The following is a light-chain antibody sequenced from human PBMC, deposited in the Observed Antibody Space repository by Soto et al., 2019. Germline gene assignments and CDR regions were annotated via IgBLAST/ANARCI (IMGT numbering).Light chain of an antibody. CDR2: WAS. V-gene: IGKV4-1*01. CDR1: QSVLYSSNNKNY. CDR3: QQDYSTPLT. Sequence: DIVMTQSPDSLAVSLGERAPINCKSSQSVLYSSNNKNYLAWYQQKPGQPPKLLIYWASTRESGVPDRFSGSGSGTDFTLTISSLQAEDVAVYYCQQDYSTPLTFGGGTKVEIK. J-gene: IGKJ4*01.